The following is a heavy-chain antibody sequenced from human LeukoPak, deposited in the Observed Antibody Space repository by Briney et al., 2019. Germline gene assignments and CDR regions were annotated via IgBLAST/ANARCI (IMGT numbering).Heavy chain of an antibody. CDR2: IYYSGST. V-gene: IGHV4-39*01. CDR1: GGSISSSSYY. D-gene: IGHD6-19*01. CDR3: ARHGAVAGSDY. Sequence: PSETLSLTCTVSGGSISSSSYYWGWIRQPPGKGLEWIGSIYYSGSTYYNPSLRSRATISVDTARNQFSLRLTSVTAADTAVYYCARHGAVAGSDYWGQGTLVTVSS. J-gene: IGHJ4*02.